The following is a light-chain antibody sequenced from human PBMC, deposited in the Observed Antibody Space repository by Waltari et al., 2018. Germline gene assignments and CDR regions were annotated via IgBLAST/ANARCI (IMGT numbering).Light chain of an antibody. CDR1: QNINSW. CDR3: QRYNSDPLT. CDR2: TTS. J-gene: IGKJ4*01. V-gene: IGKV1D-16*01. Sequence: DIQMTQSPSSLSASVGDRVTITCRASQNINSWLAWYQQKPGKAPKSLIYTTSSLQGGVPSRFSGGVSGTEFTLTISSLQPEDFATYYCQRYNSDPLTFGGGTKVELK.